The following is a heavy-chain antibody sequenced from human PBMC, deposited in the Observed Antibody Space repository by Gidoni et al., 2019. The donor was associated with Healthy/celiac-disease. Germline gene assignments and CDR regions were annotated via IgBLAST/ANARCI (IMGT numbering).Heavy chain of an antibody. D-gene: IGHD2-21*01. CDR3: ARVTTPDCGGDCPAPY. Sequence: QVQLVQSGAEVKKPGASVKVSCKASGYTFTSYYMHWVRQAPGQGLEWMGIINPSGGSTSYAQKFQGRVTMTRDTSTSTVYMELSSLRSEDTAVYYCARVTTPDCGGDCPAPYWGQGTLVTVSS. V-gene: IGHV1-46*01. CDR1: GYTFTSYY. J-gene: IGHJ4*02. CDR2: INPSGGST.